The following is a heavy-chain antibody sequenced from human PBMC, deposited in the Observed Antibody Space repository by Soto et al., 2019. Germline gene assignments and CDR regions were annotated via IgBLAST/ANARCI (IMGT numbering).Heavy chain of an antibody. Sequence: ASVEVSCKASGYTFTGYYMHWVRQAHGQGLEWMGWINPNSGGTNYAQKFQGWVTMTRDTSISTAYMELSRLRSDDTAVYYCAIRSYCSGGSCSPGSAFDIWGQGTMVTVSS. J-gene: IGHJ3*02. CDR3: AIRSYCSGGSCSPGSAFDI. D-gene: IGHD2-15*01. V-gene: IGHV1-2*04. CDR1: GYTFTGYY. CDR2: INPNSGGT.